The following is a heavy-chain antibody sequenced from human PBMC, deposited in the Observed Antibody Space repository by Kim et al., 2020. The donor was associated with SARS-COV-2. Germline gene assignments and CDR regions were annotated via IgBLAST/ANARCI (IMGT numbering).Heavy chain of an antibody. V-gene: IGHV1-3*01. J-gene: IGHJ6*02. CDR2: INAGNGNT. D-gene: IGHD2-15*01. CDR3: ARSYCSGGPCYLEVNHYYGMDV. Sequence: ASVKVSCRASGYTFTTYAIHWVRQAPGQRLEWMGWINAGNGNTKYSQKFQGRVTMTRDTSASTAYMELSSLRSEDTAVYYCARSYCSGGPCYLEVNHYYGMDVWGQGTTVTVSS. CDR1: GYTFTTYA.